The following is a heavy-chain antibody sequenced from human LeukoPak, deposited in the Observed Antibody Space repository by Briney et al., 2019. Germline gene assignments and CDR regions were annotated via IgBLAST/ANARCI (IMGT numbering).Heavy chain of an antibody. D-gene: IGHD2-2*01. V-gene: IGHV4-4*07. Sequence: WETLSLTCTVSGGSISSYYWSWIRQPAGKGLEWIGRIYTSGSTNYNPSLKSRVTMSVDTSKNQFYLKLSSVTAADTAVYYCAREAEDIVVVPAATYYYYYYMDIWGKGTTVTVSS. J-gene: IGHJ6*03. CDR1: GGSISSYY. CDR2: IYTSGST. CDR3: AREAEDIVVVPAATYYYYYYMDI.